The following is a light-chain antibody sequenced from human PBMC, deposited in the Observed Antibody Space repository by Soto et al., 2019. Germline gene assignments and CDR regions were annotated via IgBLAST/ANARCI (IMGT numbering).Light chain of an antibody. CDR1: QDIYYN. V-gene: IGKV3-15*01. Sequence: EIVMTQSPGTLSLSPGESATLSFRASQDIYYNVAWYQQRPGQAPRLLIYRTSTRATGVPARFSGSGSVTEFTLTISSLQSEDFAVYSCLQYQNLWAFGPGTKVDI. CDR3: LQYQNLWA. CDR2: RTS. J-gene: IGKJ1*01.